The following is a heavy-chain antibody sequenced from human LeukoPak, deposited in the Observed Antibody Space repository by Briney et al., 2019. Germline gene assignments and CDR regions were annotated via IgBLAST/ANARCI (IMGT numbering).Heavy chain of an antibody. D-gene: IGHD5-12*01. CDR1: GGSIGSYY. CDR3: AKDRLRVVATSFDY. CDR2: IYTSGST. J-gene: IGHJ4*02. V-gene: IGHV4-4*07. Sequence: RPSETLSLTCTVSGGSIGSYYWSWIQQPAGKGLEWIGRIYTSGSTNYNPSLKSRVTMSVDTSKSQFSLKLSSVTAADTAVYYCAKDRLRVVATSFDYWGQGTLVTVSS.